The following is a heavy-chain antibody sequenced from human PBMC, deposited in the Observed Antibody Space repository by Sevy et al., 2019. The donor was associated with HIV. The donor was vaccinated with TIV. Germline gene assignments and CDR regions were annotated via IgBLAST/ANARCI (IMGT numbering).Heavy chain of an antibody. CDR2: ISTESTYI. D-gene: IGHD2-8*01. CDR1: GFTFRSYS. CDR3: ARINCTNGVCFQGYYYYAMDV. Sequence: GGSLRLSCAASGFTFRSYSMNWVRQAPGKGLEWISSISTESTYIYYADSLKGRFTIPRDNAKNSLFLQMNSLRAEDTAVYYCARINCTNGVCFQGYYYYAMDVWGQGTTVTVSS. V-gene: IGHV3-21*01. J-gene: IGHJ6*02.